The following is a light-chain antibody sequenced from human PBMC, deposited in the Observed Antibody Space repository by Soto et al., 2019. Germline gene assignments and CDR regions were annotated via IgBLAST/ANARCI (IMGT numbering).Light chain of an antibody. J-gene: IGKJ5*01. CDR2: GIS. CDR1: QSVSSN. CDR3: QQHNKWPLT. V-gene: IGKV3-15*01. Sequence: EIVMTQSPATLSVSPGERATLSCRASQSVSSNLAWYQQEPGQAPRLLLYGISTRATGISARFSGSGSGTEFTLTISSLQSEDFAVYYCQQHNKWPLTFVQGTRLENK.